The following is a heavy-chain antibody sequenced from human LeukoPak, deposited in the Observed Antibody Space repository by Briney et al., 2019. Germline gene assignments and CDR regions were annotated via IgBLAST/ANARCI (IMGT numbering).Heavy chain of an antibody. CDR1: GFTFSTHV. Sequence: GGSLRLSCAASGFTFSTHVIHWVRQAPGKGLEWVAVVSDDENNKYYADSVKGRFTISRDNSKNTLYLQMNSLKTEDTAVYYCTTDGPYDSSGYSFDYWGQGTLVTVSS. V-gene: IGHV3-30-3*01. CDR3: TTDGPYDSSGYSFDY. D-gene: IGHD3-22*01. CDR2: VSDDENNK. J-gene: IGHJ4*02.